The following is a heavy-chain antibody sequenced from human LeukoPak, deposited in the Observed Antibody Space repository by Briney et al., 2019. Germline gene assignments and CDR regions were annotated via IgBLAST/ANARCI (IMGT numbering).Heavy chain of an antibody. CDR2: IYPGDSDT. CDR1: GYTFTSYG. CDR3: ARVFWSSGYVDY. Sequence: KVSCKASGYTFTSYGISWVRQMPGKGLEWMGIIYPGDSDTRYSPSFQGQVTISADKSISTAYLQWSSLKASDTAMYYCARVFWSSGYVDYWGQGTLVTVSS. D-gene: IGHD3-22*01. V-gene: IGHV5-51*01. J-gene: IGHJ4*02.